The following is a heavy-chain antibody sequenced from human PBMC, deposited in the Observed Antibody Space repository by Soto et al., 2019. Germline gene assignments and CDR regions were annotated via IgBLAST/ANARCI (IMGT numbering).Heavy chain of an antibody. J-gene: IGHJ6*02. D-gene: IGHD3-9*01. CDR1: GGSISSGGYY. CDR2: IYYSGST. V-gene: IGHV4-31*03. CDR3: ARDYDKAYYGMDV. Sequence: LSLTCTVSGGSISSGGYYWSWIRQHPGKGLEWIGYIYYSGSTYYNPSLTSRVTISVDTSKNQFSLKLSSVTAADTAVYYCARDYDKAYYGMDVWGQGTTVTVSS.